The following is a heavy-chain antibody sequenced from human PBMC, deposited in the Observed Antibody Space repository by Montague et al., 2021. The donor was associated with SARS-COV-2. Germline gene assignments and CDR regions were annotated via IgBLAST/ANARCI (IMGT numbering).Heavy chain of an antibody. CDR2: MYYSGST. D-gene: IGHD3-3*01. V-gene: IGHV4-59*01. CDR1: GGSISNYY. CDR3: ARARGGTIFGVSGAYYGMDI. Sequence: SETLSLTCTVSGGSISNYYWSWIRQSPGKGLEWIAYMYYSGSTKYNPSLKSRAPISVDTSKNQFSLTLSSMTAAATAVYYCARARGGTIFGVSGAYYGMDIWGQGTTVTVS. J-gene: IGHJ6*02.